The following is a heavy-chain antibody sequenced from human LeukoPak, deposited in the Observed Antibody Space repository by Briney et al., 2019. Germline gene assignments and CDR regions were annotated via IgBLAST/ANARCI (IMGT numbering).Heavy chain of an antibody. CDR2: MNHSGST. V-gene: IGHV4-34*01. J-gene: IGHJ4*02. Sequence: PSETLSLTCAVYGGSFSGYYWSWIRQPPGKGLEWIGEMNHSGSTNYNPSLKSRVPISVDTSKNQFSLKPSSVTAADTAVYYCARCVVPAAAGFDYWGQGTLVTVSS. CDR1: GGSFSGYY. CDR3: ARCVVPAAAGFDY. D-gene: IGHD2-2*01.